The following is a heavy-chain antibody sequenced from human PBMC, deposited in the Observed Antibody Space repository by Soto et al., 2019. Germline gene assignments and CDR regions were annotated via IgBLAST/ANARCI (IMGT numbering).Heavy chain of an antibody. CDR1: GFTFSNAW. D-gene: IGHD5-12*01. V-gene: IGHV3-15*01. CDR3: TTTPNPSGYDLTSYFDY. Sequence: PGGSLRLSCAASGFTFSNAWMSWVRQAPGKGLEWVGRIKSKTDGGTTDYAAPVKGRFTISRDDSKNTPYLQMNSLKTEDTAVYYCTTTPNPSGYDLTSYFDYWGQGTLVTVSS. CDR2: IKSKTDGGTT. J-gene: IGHJ4*02.